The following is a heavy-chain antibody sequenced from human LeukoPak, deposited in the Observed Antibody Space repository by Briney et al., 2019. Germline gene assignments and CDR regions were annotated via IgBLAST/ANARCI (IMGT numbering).Heavy chain of an antibody. J-gene: IGHJ5*02. V-gene: IGHV4-59*01. D-gene: IGHD4-17*01. CDR3: ARVLSGWTTVTMGDREWFDP. Sequence: PSETLSLTCTVSGGSISSYYWSWIRQPPGKGLEWIGYIYYSGSTNYNPSLKSRVTISVDTSKNQFSLKLSSVTAADTAVYYCARVLSGWTTVTMGDREWFDPWGQGTLVTVSS. CDR1: GGSISSYY. CDR2: IYYSGST.